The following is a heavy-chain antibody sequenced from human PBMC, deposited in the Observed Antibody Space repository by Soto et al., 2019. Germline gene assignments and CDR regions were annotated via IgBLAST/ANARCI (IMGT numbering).Heavy chain of an antibody. CDR1: GITFSGFA. Sequence: EVQLVESGGGLVQPGGSLKPSCAVSGITFSGFAFHWVRQAPGKGLEWLGRIRSKANYYATLYAASVKGRFTISRDDSENMTYLQMHSLKTEDTAVYYCTGMDYWGQGTLVTVSS. D-gene: IGHD3-10*01. CDR2: IRSKANYYAT. J-gene: IGHJ4*02. CDR3: TGMDY. V-gene: IGHV3-73*01.